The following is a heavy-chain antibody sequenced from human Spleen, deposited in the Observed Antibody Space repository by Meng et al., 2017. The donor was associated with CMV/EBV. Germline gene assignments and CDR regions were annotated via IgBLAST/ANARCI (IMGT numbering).Heavy chain of an antibody. Sequence: GGSLRLSCAASGFTFSNYTMHWVRQVPGRGLEWVSLIRWDGSSTLYADSVQGRFTISRDNSMNSLYLQMTSLRIEDTAFYYCVKDTEAVYDSWSGSHIFDYWGRGTLVTVSS. CDR3: VKDTEAVYDSWSGSHIFDY. V-gene: IGHV3-43*01. CDR1: GFTFSNYT. J-gene: IGHJ4*02. CDR2: IRWDGSST. D-gene: IGHD3-3*01.